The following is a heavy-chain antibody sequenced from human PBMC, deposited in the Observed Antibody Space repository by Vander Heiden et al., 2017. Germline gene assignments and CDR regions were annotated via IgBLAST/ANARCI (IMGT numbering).Heavy chain of an antibody. D-gene: IGHD3-22*01. J-gene: IGHJ6*02. CDR2: IIPIFGTA. CDR1: GGTFSSYA. V-gene: IGHV1-69*01. CDR3: ARDPGTYYYDSSGYQYYYYYGMDV. Sequence: QVQLVQSGAEVKKPGSSVKVSCKDSGGTFSSYAISWVRQATGQGLEWMGGIIPIFGTANYAQKFQGRVTITADESTSTAYMELSSLRSEDTAVYYCARDPGTYYYDSSGYQYYYYYGMDVWGQGTTVTVSS.